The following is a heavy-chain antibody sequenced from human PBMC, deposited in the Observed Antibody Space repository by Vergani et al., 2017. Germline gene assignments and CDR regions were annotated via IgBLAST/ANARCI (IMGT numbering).Heavy chain of an antibody. V-gene: IGHV3-21*01. Sequence: EVQLVESGGGLVKRGGSLRLSCAASGFTFSSYSMNWVRQAPGKGLEWVSSISSSSSYIHYSDSLKGRFTISRDNAKSSLYLQMNSLRAEDTAVYYCAREANXRFLEWLLSDAFDIWGQGTMVTVSS. CDR1: GFTFSSYS. J-gene: IGHJ3*02. D-gene: IGHD3-3*01. CDR2: ISSSSSYI. CDR3: AREANXRFLEWLLSDAFDI.